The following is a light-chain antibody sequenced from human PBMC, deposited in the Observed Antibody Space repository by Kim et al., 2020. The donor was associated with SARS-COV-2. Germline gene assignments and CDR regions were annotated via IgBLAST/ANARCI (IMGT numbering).Light chain of an antibody. J-gene: IGKJ4*01. CDR3: RHHRRWTPT. Sequence: EIVLTQFPATLSLSPGERATLSCRASQSVGTSLGWYQLKPGQAPSLLIFDVSRRATGTPARFSGTGSGTGFTLTISSLEPEDVALYFCRHHRRWTPTFCGGAK. CDR1: QSVGTS. CDR2: DVS. V-gene: IGKV3-11*01.